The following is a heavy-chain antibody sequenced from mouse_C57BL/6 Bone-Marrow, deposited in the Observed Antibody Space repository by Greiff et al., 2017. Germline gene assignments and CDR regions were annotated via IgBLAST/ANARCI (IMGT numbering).Heavy chain of an antibody. CDR3: ASVKSCYCSFSFAY. CDR2: IDPSDSYT. J-gene: IGHJ3*01. V-gene: IGHV1-50*01. CDR1: GFTLTSYW. Sequence: QVQLQQPGAELVKPGASVKLSCTASGFTLTSYWMQWVKQRPGQGLEWIGEIDPSDSYTNYYQKFQGKAPLTSDTSSNTAFMHLSSLTTADSAVYYCASVKSCYCSFSFAYWGQGTLVTVSA. D-gene: IGHD2-12*01.